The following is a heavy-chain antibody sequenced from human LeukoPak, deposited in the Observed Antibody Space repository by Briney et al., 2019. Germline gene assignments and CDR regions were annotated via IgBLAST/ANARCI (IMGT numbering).Heavy chain of an antibody. Sequence: GGSLRLSCAASGFAFSTYWMSWVRQAPGKGLEWVANIKQDGSYKYYVDSVKGRFTISRDNAKNALYLEMNSLRVEDTALYFCARFDGYSSSWSFDYRGQGALVTVSS. CDR1: GFAFSTYW. CDR3: ARFDGYSSSWSFDY. J-gene: IGHJ4*02. CDR2: IKQDGSYK. D-gene: IGHD6-13*01. V-gene: IGHV3-7*01.